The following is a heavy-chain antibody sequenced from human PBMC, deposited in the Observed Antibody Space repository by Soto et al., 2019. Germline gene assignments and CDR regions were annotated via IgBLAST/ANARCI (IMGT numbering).Heavy chain of an antibody. CDR2: ISYDGSNK. D-gene: IGHD2-15*01. V-gene: IGHV3-30*03. CDR1: GFTFSTYG. Sequence: GGSLRLSCAASGFTFSTYGMHWVRQAPGKGLEWVALISYDGSNKYYADSVKGRFTISRDNSRNSLYLQMNSLRAEDTAVYYCARDIDGGGQGTLVTVSS. J-gene: IGHJ4*02. CDR3: ARDIDG.